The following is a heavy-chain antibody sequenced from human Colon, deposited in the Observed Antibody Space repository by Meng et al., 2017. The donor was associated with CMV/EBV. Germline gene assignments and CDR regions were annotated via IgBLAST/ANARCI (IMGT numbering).Heavy chain of an antibody. J-gene: IGHJ5*02. D-gene: IGHD2-2*01. V-gene: IGHV1-69*13. CDR2: LIPIFGTP. CDR1: GYTFTDYH. CDR3: ARSPLPAALNWFDP. Sequence: SVKVSCKASGYTFTDYHMHWVRQAPGQGPEWMGGLIPIFGTPKYAQKFQGRVTITADASTTTMYMELTSLTSDDTAVYYCARSPLPAALNWFDPWGQGTLVTVSS.